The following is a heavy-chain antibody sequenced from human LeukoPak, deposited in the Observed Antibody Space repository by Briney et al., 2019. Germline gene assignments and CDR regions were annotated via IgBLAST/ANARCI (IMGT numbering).Heavy chain of an antibody. CDR2: IKQDGTSQ. J-gene: IGHJ6*02. Sequence: QPGGSLRLSCAASGFITFTFSNYWLTWVGQAPEKGLEWVATIKQDGTSQYFVDSVNGRFTISGDNAKGSVYLEMNSLRAEDTAIYYCARDRRPLAYSGMVVWGQGTTVTVSS. CDR1: GFITFTFSNYW. D-gene: IGHD5-12*01. V-gene: IGHV3-7*01. CDR3: ARDRRPLAYSGMVV.